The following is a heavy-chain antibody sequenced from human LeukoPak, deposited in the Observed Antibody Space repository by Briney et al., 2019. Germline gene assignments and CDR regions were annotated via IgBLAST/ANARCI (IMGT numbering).Heavy chain of an antibody. CDR2: ISWNSGSM. CDR3: ARETPRRGETRDGYR. Sequence: GGSLRLSCAASGFTFDDYAMHWVRQAPGKGLEWVSGISWNSGSMDYADSVKGRFTISRDNAKNSLYLQINSLRVEDTAVYYCARETPRRGETRDGYRWGQGTVVTVSS. D-gene: IGHD5-24*01. V-gene: IGHV3-9*01. J-gene: IGHJ4*02. CDR1: GFTFDDYA.